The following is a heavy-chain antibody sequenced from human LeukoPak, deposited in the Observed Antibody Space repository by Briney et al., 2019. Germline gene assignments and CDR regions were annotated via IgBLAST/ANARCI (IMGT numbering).Heavy chain of an antibody. V-gene: IGHV1-69*13. CDR1: GGTFSSYA. CDR2: IIPIFGTA. Sequence: GASVKVSCKASGGTFSSYAISWVRQAPGQGLEWMGGIIPIFGTANYAQKFQGRVTITADESTSTAYMELSRLRSDDTAVYYCARIDGTAPDYWGQGTLVTVSS. D-gene: IGHD5-24*01. J-gene: IGHJ4*02. CDR3: ARIDGTAPDY.